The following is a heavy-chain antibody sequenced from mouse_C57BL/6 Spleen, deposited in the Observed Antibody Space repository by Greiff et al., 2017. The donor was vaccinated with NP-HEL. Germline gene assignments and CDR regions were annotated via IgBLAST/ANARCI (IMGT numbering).Heavy chain of an antibody. CDR2: ISNGGGST. Sequence: EVKLMESGGGLVQPGGSLKLSCAASGFTFRDYYLYWVRQTPEKRLEWVAYISNGGGSTYYPDTVKGRFTISRDNAKNTLYLQMSRLKSEDTAMYYCARSGIGYDTQSYWYFDVWGTGTTVTVSS. V-gene: IGHV5-12*01. J-gene: IGHJ1*03. D-gene: IGHD2-2*01. CDR3: ARSGIGYDTQSYWYFDV. CDR1: GFTFRDYY.